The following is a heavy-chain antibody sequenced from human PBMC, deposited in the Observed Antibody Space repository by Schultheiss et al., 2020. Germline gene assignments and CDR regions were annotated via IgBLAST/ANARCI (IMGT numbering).Heavy chain of an antibody. J-gene: IGHJ3*02. V-gene: IGHV5-51*01. CDR3: ARPVRGGLVTPDDAFDI. D-gene: IGHD3/OR15-3a*01. CDR1: GYSFTSYW. CDR2: IYPGDSDT. Sequence: GESLKISCKGSGYSFTSYWIGWVRQMPGKGLEWMGIIYPGDSDTRYSPSFQGQVTISADKSISTAYLQWSSLKASDTAMYYCARPVRGGLVTPDDAFDIWGQGTMVTVSS.